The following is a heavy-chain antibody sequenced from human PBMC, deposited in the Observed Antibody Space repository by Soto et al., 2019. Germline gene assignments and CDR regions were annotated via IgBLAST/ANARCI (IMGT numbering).Heavy chain of an antibody. CDR1: GYSFTGHY. Sequence: ASVKVSCKAFGYSFTGHYMHWVRQAPGQGLEWMGTIIPGGVNKAYAQKFQGRVTMTSDTSTSTVYMELTSLTSEDTAIYYCARDQRWHDLVGWFGPWG. V-gene: IGHV1-46*03. CDR2: IIPGGVNK. J-gene: IGHJ5*02. D-gene: IGHD1-1*01. CDR3: ARDQRWHDLVGWFGP.